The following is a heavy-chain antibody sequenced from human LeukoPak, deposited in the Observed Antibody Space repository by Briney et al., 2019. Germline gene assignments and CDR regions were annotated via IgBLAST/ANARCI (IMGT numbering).Heavy chain of an antibody. Sequence: GGSLRLPCEVSGVIFEQYGMHWVRQAPGKGLEWVAGISWNGVTINCGDSVKGRFTISRDNAKGFLYLRMNSLRPEDTALYYCVKDISGWSYFDYWGQGTRVTVSP. V-gene: IGHV3-9*01. CDR3: VKDISGWSYFDY. J-gene: IGHJ4*02. CDR1: GVIFEQYG. CDR2: ISWNGVTI. D-gene: IGHD6-19*01.